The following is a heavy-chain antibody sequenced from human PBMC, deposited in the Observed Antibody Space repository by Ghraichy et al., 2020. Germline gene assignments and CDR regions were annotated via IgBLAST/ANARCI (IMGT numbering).Heavy chain of an antibody. CDR1: GFTFSSYA. V-gene: IGHV3-23*01. J-gene: IGHJ4*02. CDR2: ISGSGGST. Sequence: GGSLRLSCAASGFTFSSYAMSWVRQAPGKGLEWVSAISGSGGSTYYADSVKGRFTISRDNSKNTLYLQMNSLRAEDTAVYYCAKDLAAGPFTIFGALLGGDDYWGQGTLVTVSS. D-gene: IGHD3-3*01. CDR3: AKDLAAGPFTIFGALLGGDDY.